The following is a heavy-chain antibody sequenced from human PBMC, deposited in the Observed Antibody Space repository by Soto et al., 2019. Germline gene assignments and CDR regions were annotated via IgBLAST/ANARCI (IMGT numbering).Heavy chain of an antibody. Sequence: QVQLVQSGAEVKKPGSSVKVSCKASGGTFSSYAISWVRQAPGQGLEWMGGIIPIFGTANYAQKFQGRVRVTADQPTSTAYMELSRLGSEDTAMYCCARAYVCWSGYFPYNWFDPWGQGTLVTVSS. D-gene: IGHD3-3*01. CDR1: GGTFSSYA. J-gene: IGHJ5*02. CDR2: IIPIFGTA. CDR3: ARAYVCWSGYFPYNWFDP. V-gene: IGHV1-69*12.